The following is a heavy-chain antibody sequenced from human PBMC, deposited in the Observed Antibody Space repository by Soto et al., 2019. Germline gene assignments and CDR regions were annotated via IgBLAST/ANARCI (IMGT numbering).Heavy chain of an antibody. J-gene: IGHJ3*02. CDR2: IYYSGST. V-gene: IGHV4-39*01. CDR3: ARQTVTTGNDAFDI. Sequence: SETLSLTCTVSGGSISSSSYYWGWIRQPPGKGLEWIGSIYYSGSTYYNPSLKSRVTISVDTSKNQFSLKLSSVTAADTAVYYCARQTVTTGNDAFDIWGQGTMVTVSS. CDR1: GGSISSSSYY. D-gene: IGHD4-17*01.